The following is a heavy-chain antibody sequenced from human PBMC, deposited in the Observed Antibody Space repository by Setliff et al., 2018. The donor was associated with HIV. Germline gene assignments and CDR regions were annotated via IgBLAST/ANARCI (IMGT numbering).Heavy chain of an antibody. CDR1: GFTFSTFW. Sequence: QAGGSLRLSCADSGFTFSTFWMHWVRQAPGKGLVWVSRINSDGSRINYADSVKGRFTISRDNARNTVYLQMNSLRAEDTAMYFCARLPDGCTGDACSSPDAFDIWGQGTMVTVSS. D-gene: IGHD2-8*02. V-gene: IGHV3-74*01. CDR2: INSDGSRI. J-gene: IGHJ3*02. CDR3: ARLPDGCTGDACSSPDAFDI.